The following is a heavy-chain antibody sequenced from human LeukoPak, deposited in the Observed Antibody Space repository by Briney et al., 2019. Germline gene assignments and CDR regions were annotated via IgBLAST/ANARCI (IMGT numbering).Heavy chain of an antibody. D-gene: IGHD1-26*01. Sequence: GGSLRLSCAASGFTFSSYDMHWVRQATGKGLEWVSAIGTAGDTYYPGSVKGRFTISRDNAKNTLYLQMNSLRAEDTAVYYCARGATYAYYQDYWGQGTLVTVSS. CDR2: IGTAGDT. J-gene: IGHJ4*02. V-gene: IGHV3-13*01. CDR3: ARGATYAYYQDY. CDR1: GFTFSSYD.